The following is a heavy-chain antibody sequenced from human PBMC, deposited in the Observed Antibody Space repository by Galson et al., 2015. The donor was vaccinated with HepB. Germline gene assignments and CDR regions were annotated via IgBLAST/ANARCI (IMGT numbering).Heavy chain of an antibody. D-gene: IGHD6-19*01. CDR3: ARAPGGIAVAGMPDY. Sequence: SVKVSCKASGYTFTSYGISWVRQAPGQGLEWMGWISAYNGNTNYAQKLQGRVTMTTDTSTSTAYMELRSLRSDDTAVYYCARAPGGIAVAGMPDYWGQGTLVTVSS. V-gene: IGHV1-18*04. J-gene: IGHJ4*02. CDR1: GYTFTSYG. CDR2: ISAYNGNT.